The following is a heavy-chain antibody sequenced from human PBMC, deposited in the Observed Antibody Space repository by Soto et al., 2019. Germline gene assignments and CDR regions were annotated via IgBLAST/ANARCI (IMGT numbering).Heavy chain of an antibody. V-gene: IGHV3-23*01. CDR1: GFTFSSYA. J-gene: IGHJ4*02. CDR3: AKDRRWLQLRLYFDY. D-gene: IGHD5-12*01. CDR2: ISGSGGST. Sequence: GGSLRLSCAASGFTFSSYAMSWVRQAPGKGLEWVSAISGSGGSTYYADFVKGRFTISRDNSKNTLYLQMNSLRAEDTAVYYCAKDRRWLQLRLYFDYWGQGTLVTVSS.